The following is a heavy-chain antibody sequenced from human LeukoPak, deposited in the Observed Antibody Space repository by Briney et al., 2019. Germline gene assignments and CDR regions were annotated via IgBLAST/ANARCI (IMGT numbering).Heavy chain of an antibody. D-gene: IGHD6-19*01. CDR3: ARLSGWSYHFDH. Sequence: GGSLRLAWAASRFIFTDYYMSWIRQSPGKGLEWVAYISSTSSVIHYTDSVRGRFTISRDNAKNSVFLQMDSLRAEDTAVYHCARLSGWSYHFDHWGPGILVTVPS. CDR2: ISSTSSVI. J-gene: IGHJ4*02. V-gene: IGHV3-11*01. CDR1: RFIFTDYY.